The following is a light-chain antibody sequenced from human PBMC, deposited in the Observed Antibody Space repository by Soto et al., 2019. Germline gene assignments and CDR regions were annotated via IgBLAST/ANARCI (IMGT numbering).Light chain of an antibody. CDR2: KAS. CDR1: QSISDW. CDR3: QQYNSYPYT. Sequence: DIQMTQSPSTLSASVGDRVTITCRASQSISDWLAWYQQTPGKAPKLLIYKASSLQSGVPSRFSGSGSGTEFTLTIRSMQTDDFANFYCQQYNSYPYTFGQGTKVDIK. J-gene: IGKJ2*01. V-gene: IGKV1-5*03.